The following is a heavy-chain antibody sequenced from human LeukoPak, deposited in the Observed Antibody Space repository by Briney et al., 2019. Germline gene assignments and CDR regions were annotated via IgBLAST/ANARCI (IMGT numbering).Heavy chain of an antibody. J-gene: IGHJ4*02. V-gene: IGHV3-30*18. D-gene: IGHD2-2*01. CDR3: AKDRRGRGYCSSTSCPISHLGY. CDR1: GFTFSNGW. CDR2: ISYDGSNK. Sequence: GGSLRLSCAASGFTFSNGWMSWVRQAPGKGLEWVAVISYDGSNKYYADSVKGRFTIPRDNSKNTLYLQMNSLRAEDTAVYYCAKDRRGRGYCSSTSCPISHLGYWGQGTLVTVSS.